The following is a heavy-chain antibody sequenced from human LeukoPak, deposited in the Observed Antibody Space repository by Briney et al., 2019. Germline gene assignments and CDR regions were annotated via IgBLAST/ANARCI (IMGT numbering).Heavy chain of an antibody. CDR1: GGSISSSSYY. D-gene: IGHD6-13*01. J-gene: IGHJ6*02. CDR3: ARFLGSSSWNTYYYYGMDV. CDR2: IYYSGST. V-gene: IGHV4-39*07. Sequence: SETLSLTCTVSGGSISSSSYYWGWIRQPPGKGLEWIGSIYYSGSTYYNPSLKSRVTISVDTSKNQFSLKLSSVTAADTAVYYCARFLGSSSWNTYYYYGMDVWGQGTTVTVSS.